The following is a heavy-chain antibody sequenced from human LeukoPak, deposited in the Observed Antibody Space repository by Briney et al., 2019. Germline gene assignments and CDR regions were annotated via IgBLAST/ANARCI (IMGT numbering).Heavy chain of an antibody. CDR1: GGSFSSSY. D-gene: IGHD3-10*01. V-gene: IGHV4-59*01. CDR3: ARDPGPNRDLPFDY. J-gene: IGHJ4*02. CDR2: IYHSGST. Sequence: PETLSLTCIVSGGSFSSSYWSWIRQPPGKGLEWIGYIYHSGSTYYNPSLKSRVTISVDTSKNQFSLKLSSVTAADTAVYYCARDPGPNRDLPFDYWGQGTLVTVSS.